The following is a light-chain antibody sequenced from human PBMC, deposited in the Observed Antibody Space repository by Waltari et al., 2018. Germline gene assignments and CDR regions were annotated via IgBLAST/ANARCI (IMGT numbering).Light chain of an antibody. CDR3: QQYGSSLPMYT. V-gene: IGKV3-20*01. CDR1: QSVSSSY. Sequence: IVLTQSTGTLSLSPGERATLSCRASQSVSSSYLAWYQQKPGQAPRRLIYGASSRATGIPDRFSGSGSGTDFTLTISRLEPEDFAVYYCQQYGSSLPMYTFGQGTKLEIK. J-gene: IGKJ2*01. CDR2: GAS.